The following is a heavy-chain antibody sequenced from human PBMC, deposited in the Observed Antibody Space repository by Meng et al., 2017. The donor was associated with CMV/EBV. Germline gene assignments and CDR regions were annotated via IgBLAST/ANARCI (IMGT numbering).Heavy chain of an antibody. D-gene: IGHD3-22*01. V-gene: IGHV1-18*01. CDR2: ISAYNGST. J-gene: IGHJ6*02. Sequence: ASVKVSCKASGYTFTSYGISWVRQAPGQGLEWMGWISAYNGSTNYAQKLQGRVTMTTDTSTSTAYMELRSLRSEDTAVYYCASNAGGDSSGYYSYYYGMDVWGQGTTVTVSS. CDR3: ASNAGGDSSGYYSYYYGMDV. CDR1: GYTFTSYG.